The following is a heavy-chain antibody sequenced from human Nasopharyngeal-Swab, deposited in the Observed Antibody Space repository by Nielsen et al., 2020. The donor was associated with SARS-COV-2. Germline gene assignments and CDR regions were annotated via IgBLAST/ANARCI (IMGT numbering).Heavy chain of an antibody. CDR2: IWYDGSNK. D-gene: IGHD6-6*01. V-gene: IGHV3-33*01. Sequence: LKISCAASGFTFSTFGMHWVRQAPGKGLEWVAVIWYDGSNKYYADSVKGRFTISRDNAKNSLYLQMNSLRAEDTAVYYCARDRAARYGMDVWGQGTTVTVSS. CDR1: GFTFSTFG. J-gene: IGHJ6*02. CDR3: ARDRAARYGMDV.